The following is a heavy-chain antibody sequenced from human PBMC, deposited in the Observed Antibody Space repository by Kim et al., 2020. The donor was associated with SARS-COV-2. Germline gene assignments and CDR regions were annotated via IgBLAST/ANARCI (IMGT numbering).Heavy chain of an antibody. CDR3: ARELYGAYAFEI. Sequence: GGSLRLSCAASGITFRSYAMHWVRQAPGKGLEWVAVISNDGSNKYYADSVKGRFTISRDNSKNTLYLQMNSLRAEDTAVYYCARELYGAYAFEIWGQGTLVTVSS. D-gene: IGHD4-17*01. V-gene: IGHV3-30*04. J-gene: IGHJ3*02. CDR2: ISNDGSNK. CDR1: GITFRSYA.